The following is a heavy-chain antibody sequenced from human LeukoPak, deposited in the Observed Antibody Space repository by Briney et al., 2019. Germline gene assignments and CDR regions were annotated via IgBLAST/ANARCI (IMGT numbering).Heavy chain of an antibody. CDR3: ARPGIGGAFDI. D-gene: IGHD3-3*01. V-gene: IGHV4-4*02. Sequence: SETLSLTCGVSGGSISSTNWWSWVRQPPGEGLEWIGEIYHSGSTNYNPSLKSRVTILIDRSKNQFSLKLTSVTAADTAIYYCARPGIGGAFDIWGQGTMVTVFS. CDR2: IYHSGST. J-gene: IGHJ3*02. CDR1: GGSISSTNW.